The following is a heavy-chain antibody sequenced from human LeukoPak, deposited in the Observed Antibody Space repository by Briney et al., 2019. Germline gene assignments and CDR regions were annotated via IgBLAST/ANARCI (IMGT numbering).Heavy chain of an antibody. J-gene: IGHJ3*02. V-gene: IGHV3-7*01. D-gene: IGHD3-10*01. Sequence: DSLKGRFTISRDNAKNSLYLQMNSLRAEDTAVYYCARHYYASDALDIWGQGTMVTVSS. CDR3: ARHYYASDALDI.